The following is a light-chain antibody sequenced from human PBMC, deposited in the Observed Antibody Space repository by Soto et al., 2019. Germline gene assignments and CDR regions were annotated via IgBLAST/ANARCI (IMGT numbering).Light chain of an antibody. CDR1: TSNIGRNT. V-gene: IGLV1-44*01. J-gene: IGLJ2*01. CDR2: RTN. Sequence: QSVLTQAPSASGTPGQRVTISCSGSTSNIGRNTVDWYQHLPGTAPKLLIYRTNQRPSGVPDRFSGSKSGTSASLAISGLQSEDEADYYCAAWDDGLNGVIFGGGTQLTVL. CDR3: AAWDDGLNGVI.